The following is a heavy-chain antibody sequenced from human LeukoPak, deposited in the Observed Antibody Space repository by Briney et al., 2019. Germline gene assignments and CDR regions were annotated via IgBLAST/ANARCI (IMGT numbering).Heavy chain of an antibody. CDR3: ARHLRTMVRGVIIFDY. Sequence: SETLSLTCAVYGGSFSGYYWSWIRQPPGKGLEWIGEINHSGSTNYNPSLKSRVTISVDTSKNQFSLKLSSVTAADTAVYYCARHLRTMVRGVIIFDYWGQGTLVTVSS. D-gene: IGHD3-10*01. CDR2: INHSGST. V-gene: IGHV4-34*01. CDR1: GGSFSGYY. J-gene: IGHJ4*02.